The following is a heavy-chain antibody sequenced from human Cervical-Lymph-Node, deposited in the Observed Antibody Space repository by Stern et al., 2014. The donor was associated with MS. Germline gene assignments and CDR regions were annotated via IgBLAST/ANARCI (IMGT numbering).Heavy chain of an antibody. Sequence: VQLVESGGAVVQPGRSLRLSCAASGFTFSRYGMHWVRQAPGKGLEWVTVISYDGNHKYYAASVKGRFTNLRANSKNTLHLQMNSVTPDDTAIYYCARDYEDTSMLFDHWGQGTLVTVSS. V-gene: IGHV3-30*03. CDR3: ARDYEDTSMLFDH. CDR1: GFTFSRYG. J-gene: IGHJ4*02. D-gene: IGHD2-8*01. CDR2: ISYDGNHK.